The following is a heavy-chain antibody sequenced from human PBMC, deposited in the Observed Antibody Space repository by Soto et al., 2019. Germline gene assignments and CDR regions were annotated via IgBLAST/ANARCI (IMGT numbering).Heavy chain of an antibody. CDR3: ARDREPEYSSAIFFDI. CDR2: IYSAGST. V-gene: IGHV3-53*01. D-gene: IGHD5-18*01. CDR1: GLTVSSSY. Sequence: SCAASGLTVSSSYMSWVRQAPGKGLQWVSVIYSAGSTYYANSVKGRFTISRDISTNMVYLQMSSLTDEDTAVYYCARDREPEYSSAIFFDIWGQGALVTVSS. J-gene: IGHJ4*02.